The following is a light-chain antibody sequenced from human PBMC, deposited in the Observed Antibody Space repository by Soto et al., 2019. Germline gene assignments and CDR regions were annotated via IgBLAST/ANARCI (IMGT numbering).Light chain of an antibody. Sequence: DIKRTQAPDSLTVSIGEWATINCKSSQSVLHSFNNKNYLAWYQQKPGQPPRLLIYWASTRKSGVPDRFSGSGSWTDFTLTNSSLQCGHVAFYYCQHYYITPWTFGQGTKVDIK. J-gene: IGKJ1*01. CDR3: QHYYITPWT. CDR1: QSVLHSFNNKNY. CDR2: WAS. V-gene: IGKV4-1*01.